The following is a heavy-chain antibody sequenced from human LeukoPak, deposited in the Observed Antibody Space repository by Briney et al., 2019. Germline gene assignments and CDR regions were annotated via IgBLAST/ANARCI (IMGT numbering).Heavy chain of an antibody. Sequence: SETLSLTCAVSGGSISSYYWSWVRQSPGKGLEWIGYIFTSGWTDYNPSLKSRVTMSVDTSKNHLSLQLRLMTAADTAVYYCAASHDVKTAPYDLWGQGTLVTVSS. CDR1: GGSISSYY. CDR2: IFTSGWT. CDR3: AASHDVKTAPYDL. J-gene: IGHJ5*02. D-gene: IGHD2-21*01. V-gene: IGHV4-4*09.